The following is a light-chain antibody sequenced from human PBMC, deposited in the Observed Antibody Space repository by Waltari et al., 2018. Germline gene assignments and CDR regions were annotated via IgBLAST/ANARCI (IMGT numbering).Light chain of an antibody. Sequence: SYVLTQSPSVSVAPGQTASITCGENNVGSKSVNWYQQRPGQAPVLVVFDDDDRPSGIPERFSGFNFGNTATLTISSLESEDVATYYCLLYGPQPRTFGQGTK. CDR1: NVGSKS. CDR2: DDD. J-gene: IGLJ3*02. V-gene: IGLV3-21*02. CDR3: LLYGPQPRT.